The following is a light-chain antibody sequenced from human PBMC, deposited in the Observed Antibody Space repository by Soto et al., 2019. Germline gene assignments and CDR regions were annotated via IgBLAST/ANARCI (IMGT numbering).Light chain of an antibody. Sequence: DIQITPSPSTLSATAGDRFTITCRASQSISSWLAWYQQKPGKAPKLLIYDASSLESGVPSRFSGSGSGTEFTLTISSLQPDDFATYYCQHYNSYSEAFGQGTKV. CDR2: DAS. V-gene: IGKV1-5*01. J-gene: IGKJ1*01. CDR3: QHYNSYSEA. CDR1: QSISSW.